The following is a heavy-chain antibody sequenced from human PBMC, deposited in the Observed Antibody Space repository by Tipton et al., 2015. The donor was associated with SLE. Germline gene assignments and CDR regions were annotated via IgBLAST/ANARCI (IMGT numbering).Heavy chain of an antibody. V-gene: IGHV4-34*01. D-gene: IGHD6-13*01. Sequence: TLSLTCAVYGGSFSGYYWSWIRQPPGKGLEWIGEINHSGSTNYNPSLKSRVTISVDTSKNQSSLKLSSVTAADTAVYYCASGIAAAGTFDYWGQGTLVTVSS. J-gene: IGHJ4*02. CDR2: INHSGST. CDR3: ASGIAAAGTFDY. CDR1: GGSFSGYY.